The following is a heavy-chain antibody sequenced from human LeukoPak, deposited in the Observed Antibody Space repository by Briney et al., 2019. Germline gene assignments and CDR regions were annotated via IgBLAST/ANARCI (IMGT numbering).Heavy chain of an antibody. CDR1: GGSISSYY. Sequence: PSETLSLTCTVSGGSISSYYWSWIRQPPGKGLEWIGYVYYSGSTNYNPSLKSRVTISVDTSKNQFSLKLSSVTAADTAVYYCARGVPASYWGQGTLVTVSS. D-gene: IGHD2-2*01. V-gene: IGHV4-59*01. CDR3: ARGVPASY. CDR2: VYYSGST. J-gene: IGHJ4*02.